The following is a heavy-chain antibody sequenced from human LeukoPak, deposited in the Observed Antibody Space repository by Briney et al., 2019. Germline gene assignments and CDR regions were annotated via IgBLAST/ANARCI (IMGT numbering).Heavy chain of an antibody. D-gene: IGHD3-10*01. CDR3: ARVTRRRTTGEIFGRYLDY. V-gene: IGHV4-34*01. Sequence: SETQSLTCAVYSGSFSDYLCTSLRQSPGKGLEWIGEISAGGNSNENPSLKSRVTISVDRSKNQFSLILNSVTAADTALYYCARVTRRRTTGEIFGRYLDYWGRGTLVTVSS. CDR1: SGSFSDYL. CDR2: ISAGGNS. J-gene: IGHJ4*02.